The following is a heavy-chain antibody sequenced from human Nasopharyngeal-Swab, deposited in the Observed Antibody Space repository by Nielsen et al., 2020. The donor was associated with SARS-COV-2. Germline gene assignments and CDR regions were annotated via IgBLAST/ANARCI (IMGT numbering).Heavy chain of an antibody. J-gene: IGHJ5*02. CDR3: AALPGYSGYEGIDP. V-gene: IGHV3-9*01. D-gene: IGHD5-12*01. Sequence: CAASGFTFDDYAMHWVRQAPGKGLEWVSGISWNSGSIGYADSVKGRFTISRDNAKNSLYLQMNSLRAEDTALYYCAALPGYSGYEGIDPWGQGTLVTVSS. CDR1: GFTFDDYA. CDR2: ISWNSGSI.